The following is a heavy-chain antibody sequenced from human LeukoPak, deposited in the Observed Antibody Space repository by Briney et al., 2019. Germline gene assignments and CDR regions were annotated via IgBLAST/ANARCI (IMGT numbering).Heavy chain of an antibody. Sequence: GGSMSLSCAASGFTFSSYAMSWVRKAPGEGLEWVSAISGSGGRTYYADSVKGRFTISRDNSKNTLYLQMNSLRAEDTAVYYCAKLPRVIAAAVDFDYWGQGTLVTVSS. CDR2: ISGSGGRT. J-gene: IGHJ4*02. CDR1: GFTFSSYA. CDR3: AKLPRVIAAAVDFDY. V-gene: IGHV3-23*01. D-gene: IGHD6-13*01.